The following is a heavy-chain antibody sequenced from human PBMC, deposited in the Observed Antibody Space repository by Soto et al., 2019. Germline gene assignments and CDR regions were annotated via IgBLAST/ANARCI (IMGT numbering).Heavy chain of an antibody. CDR3: AKGFIVAATTPEFDY. CDR2: VTDSGGKT. D-gene: IGHD1-26*01. CDR1: GFTFTTYA. Sequence: EVQLLESGGGLVQPGGSLRLSCAASGFTFTTYAMSWVRQAPGKGLEWVSGVTDSGGKTYYADSVKGRFTISRDNSKNTLYLQMNSLRVEDTAVYYCAKGFIVAATTPEFDYWGQGTRVTVSS. V-gene: IGHV3-23*01. J-gene: IGHJ4*02.